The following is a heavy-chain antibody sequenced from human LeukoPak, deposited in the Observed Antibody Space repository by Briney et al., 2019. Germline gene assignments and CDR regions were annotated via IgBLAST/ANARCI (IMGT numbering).Heavy chain of an antibody. CDR3: ASAYDISGYYYYMDV. Sequence: SSETLSLTCTVSGGSISSSSYYWGWLRQPAGRGLEGIGRFSSIGSWKYNPSLNSRVSMSVDRSKNQFSLRLSSVTAADTALYYCASAYDISGYYYYMDVWGKGTTVTVSS. CDR2: FSSIGSW. J-gene: IGHJ6*03. V-gene: IGHV4-61*02. CDR1: GGSISSSSYY. D-gene: IGHD3-22*01.